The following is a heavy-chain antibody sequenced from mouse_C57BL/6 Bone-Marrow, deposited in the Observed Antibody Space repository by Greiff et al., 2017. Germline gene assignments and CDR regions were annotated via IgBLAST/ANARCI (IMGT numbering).Heavy chain of an antibody. CDR1: GFTFSSYA. CDR3: TRDGGSPWYFDV. J-gene: IGHJ1*03. Sequence: EVKLVESGEGLVQPGGSLKLSCAASGFTFSSYAMSWVRQTPEKRLEWVAYISSGGDYIYCADTVKGRFTISRDNARDTLYLQMSSLKSEDTAMYYCTRDGGSPWYFDVWGTGTTVTVSS. CDR2: ISSGGDYI. D-gene: IGHD1-1*02. V-gene: IGHV5-9-1*02.